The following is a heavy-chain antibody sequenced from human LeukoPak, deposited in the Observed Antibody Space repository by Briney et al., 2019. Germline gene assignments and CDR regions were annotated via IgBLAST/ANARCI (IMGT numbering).Heavy chain of an antibody. CDR2: IIPIFGTA. Sequence: SVKVSCKASGGTFISYAISWVRQAPGQGLEWMGGIIPIFGTANYAQKFQGRVTITADESTSTAYMELSSLRSEDTAVYYCARISYGDYNIDYWGQGTLVTVSS. D-gene: IGHD4-17*01. V-gene: IGHV1-69*13. CDR3: ARISYGDYNIDY. CDR1: GGTFISYA. J-gene: IGHJ4*02.